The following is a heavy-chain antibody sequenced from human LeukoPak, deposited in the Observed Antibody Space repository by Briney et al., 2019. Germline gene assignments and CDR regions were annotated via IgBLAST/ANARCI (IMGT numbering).Heavy chain of an antibody. J-gene: IGHJ4*02. V-gene: IGHV4-34*01. CDR3: ARGDAFSGDH. CDR1: GGSFSGYY. CDR2: INHSGST. Sequence: PAETLSLICAVYGGSFSGYYWSWLRHPPGKGLEWIGEINHSGSTNYNPSLKSRVTISVDTSKNQFSLKLSSVPAADTAVYYCARGDAFSGDHWGQGTLVTVSS.